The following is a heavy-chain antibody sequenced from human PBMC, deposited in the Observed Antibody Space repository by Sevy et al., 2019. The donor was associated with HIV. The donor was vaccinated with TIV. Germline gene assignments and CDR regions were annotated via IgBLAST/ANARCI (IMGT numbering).Heavy chain of an antibody. J-gene: IGHJ4*02. Sequence: GGSLRLSCAASGFTFSSYAMSWVRQAPGKGLEWVSGISGSGGRTYYADSVKGRFTISRDNSKNTLYLQMKSLRAEDMALLYCANLGTSYYESSSYYYQAPFDYWGQGTLVTVSS. CDR3: ANLGTSYYESSSYYYQAPFDY. V-gene: IGHV3-23*01. CDR1: GFTFSSYA. D-gene: IGHD3-22*01. CDR2: ISGSGGRT.